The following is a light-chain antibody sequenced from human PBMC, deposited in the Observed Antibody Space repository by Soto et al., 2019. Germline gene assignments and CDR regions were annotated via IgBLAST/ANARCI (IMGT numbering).Light chain of an antibody. J-gene: IGKJ1*01. Sequence: DIQMTQSPSAMSASVGDRVTIACRASQGLGSDLAWYQQKPGEVPKRLIFAASSLQGGVPSRFSGSGSWTEFTLTISSLQPEDVATYYCLQHNSCPRSFGQGTKVEV. CDR1: QGLGSD. CDR2: AAS. V-gene: IGKV1-17*03. CDR3: LQHNSCPRS.